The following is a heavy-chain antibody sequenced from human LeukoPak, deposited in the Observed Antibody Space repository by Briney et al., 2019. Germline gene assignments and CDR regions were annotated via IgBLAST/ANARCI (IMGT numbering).Heavy chain of an antibody. J-gene: IGHJ3*02. CDR3: ARDGPLNYYDSSGHYGSNAFDI. CDR1: GFTFSSCS. CDR2: ISTSSSYI. D-gene: IGHD3-22*01. Sequence: GGSLRLSCAASGFTFSSCSMNWVRQAPGKGLEWVSSISTSSSYIYYADSVKGRFTISRDNAKNSLYLQMNSLRAEDTAVYYCARDGPLNYYDSSGHYGSNAFDIWGQGTMVTVSS. V-gene: IGHV3-21*01.